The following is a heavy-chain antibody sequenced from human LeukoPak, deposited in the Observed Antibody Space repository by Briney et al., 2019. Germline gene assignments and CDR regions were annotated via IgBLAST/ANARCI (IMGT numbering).Heavy chain of an antibody. J-gene: IGHJ5*02. CDR3: ARRVKGDYYDSSGYYKESWFDP. V-gene: IGHV4-59*08. CDR1: GGSISSYY. Sequence: PSETLSLTCTVSGGSISSYYWSWIRQPPGKGLEWIGYIYYSGSTNYNPSLKSRVTISVDTSKNQFSLKLSSVTAADTAVYYCARRVKGDYYDSSGYYKESWFDPWGQGTLVTVSS. D-gene: IGHD3-22*01. CDR2: IYYSGST.